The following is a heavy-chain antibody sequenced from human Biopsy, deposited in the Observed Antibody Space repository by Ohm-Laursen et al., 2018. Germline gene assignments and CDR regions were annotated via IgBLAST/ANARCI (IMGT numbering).Heavy chain of an antibody. V-gene: IGHV4-31*03. Sequence: SETLSLTCIVSGASITSGGYHWSWIRQHPGKGLEWIGYIYNSGSTDYNPSLKSRVSISVDTSKTQFSLNLRSVTAADTAVYYCATIPGSYGVRWFKPGGQGTLVTVSS. D-gene: IGHD3-16*01. J-gene: IGHJ5*02. CDR2: IYNSGST. CDR1: GASITSGGYH. CDR3: ATIPGSYGVRWFKP.